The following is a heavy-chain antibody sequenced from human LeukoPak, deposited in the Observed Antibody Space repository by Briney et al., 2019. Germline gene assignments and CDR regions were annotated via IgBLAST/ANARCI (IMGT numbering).Heavy chain of an antibody. J-gene: IGHJ3*02. V-gene: IGHV3-11*04. CDR3: ARASQWLARNDAFDI. D-gene: IGHD6-19*01. CDR1: GFTFSDYY. Sequence: GGSLRLSCAASGFTFSDYYMSWIRQAPGKGLEWVSYISSSGSTIYYADSVKGRFTISRDNAKNSLYLQMNSLRAEDTAVYYCARASQWLARNDAFDIWGQGTMVTVSS. CDR2: ISSSGSTI.